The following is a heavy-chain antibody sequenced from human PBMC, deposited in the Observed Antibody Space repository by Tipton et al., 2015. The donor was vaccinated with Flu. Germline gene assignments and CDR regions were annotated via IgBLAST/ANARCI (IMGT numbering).Heavy chain of an antibody. V-gene: IGHV1-18*01. CDR2: ISGCNGDT. J-gene: IGHJ4*02. D-gene: IGHD2-2*01. CDR1: GGTFSSYA. Sequence: QSGAEVKKPGSSVKVSCKASGGTFSSYALSWVRQAPGQGLEWMGWISGCNGDTNYAQKLQGRVTMTTDTSTSTAYMELRSLRSDDTAVYYCARGGGPYCSITSCYDTDYWGQGTLVTVSS. CDR3: ARGGGPYCSITSCYDTDY.